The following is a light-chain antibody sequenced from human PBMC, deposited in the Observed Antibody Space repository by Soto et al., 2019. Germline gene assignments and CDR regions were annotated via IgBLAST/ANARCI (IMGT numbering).Light chain of an antibody. CDR2: GAS. V-gene: IGKV3-15*01. Sequence: EIVMTQSPATLSVSPGXRXXXXXXASQSVSSXLAWYQQKPGQAPRLLIYGASTRATGIPARFSGSGSGTEFTLTISSLQSEXXXXXXXXXXXXWPPLTFGGGTKVEIK. J-gene: IGKJ4*01. CDR3: XXXXXWPPLT. CDR1: QSVSSX.